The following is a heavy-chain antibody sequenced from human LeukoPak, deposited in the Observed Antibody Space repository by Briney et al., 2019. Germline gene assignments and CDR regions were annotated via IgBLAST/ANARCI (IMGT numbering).Heavy chain of an antibody. D-gene: IGHD2-15*01. J-gene: IGHJ4*02. CDR3: ATGFAPIKGYCSGGSCYSRY. CDR2: FDPEDGET. V-gene: IGHV1-24*01. Sequence: GGSLRLSCAASGFTFSSYWMSWVRQAPGKGLEWMGGFDPEDGETIYAQKFQGRVTMTEDTSTDTAYMELSSLRSEDTAVYYCATGFAPIKGYCSGGSCYSRYWGQGTLVTVSS. CDR1: GFTFSSYW.